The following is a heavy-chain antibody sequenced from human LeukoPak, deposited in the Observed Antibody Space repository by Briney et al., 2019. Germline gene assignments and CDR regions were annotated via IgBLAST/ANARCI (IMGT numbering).Heavy chain of an antibody. CDR2: IYYSGST. D-gene: IGHD3-16*02. CDR3: AADYVWGSYRWGSRGPPV. V-gene: IGHV4-39*07. J-gene: IGHJ3*01. CDR1: GGSISSSSYY. Sequence: PSETLSLTCTVSGGSISSSSYYWGWIRQPPGKGLEWIGSIYYSGSTYYNPSLKSRVTISVDTSKNQFSLKLSSVTAADTAVYYCAADYVWGSYRWGSRGPPVWGQGTMVTVSS.